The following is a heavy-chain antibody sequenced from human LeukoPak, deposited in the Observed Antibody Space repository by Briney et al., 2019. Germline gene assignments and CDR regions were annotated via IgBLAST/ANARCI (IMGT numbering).Heavy chain of an antibody. V-gene: IGHV4-34*01. Sequence: SETLSLTCAVYGGSFSGYYWSWIRQPPGKGLEWIGEINHSGSTNYNPSLKSRVTISVDTSKNQFSLKLSSVTAADTAVYYCARGSGWDSSGYYYPYYFDYWGQGTLVTVSS. CDR1: GGSFSGYY. CDR3: ARGSGWDSSGYYYPYYFDY. D-gene: IGHD3-22*01. J-gene: IGHJ4*02. CDR2: INHSGST.